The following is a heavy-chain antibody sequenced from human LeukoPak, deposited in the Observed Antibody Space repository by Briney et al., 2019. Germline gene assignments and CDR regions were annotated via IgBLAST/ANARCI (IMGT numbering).Heavy chain of an antibody. CDR2: IYSGGST. J-gene: IGHJ4*02. CDR3: GRESMGAAGEFDY. CDR1: GFTVSSNY. Sequence: GGSLTLSCAASGFTVSSNYMSWARQPPGKGLEWVSDIYSGGSTYYTHSLKGRFTISRDNSKNTLYLQMNCRRAGDTPVYCCGRESMGAAGEFDYWGQGTLVTVSS. V-gene: IGHV3-66*01. D-gene: IGHD6-13*01.